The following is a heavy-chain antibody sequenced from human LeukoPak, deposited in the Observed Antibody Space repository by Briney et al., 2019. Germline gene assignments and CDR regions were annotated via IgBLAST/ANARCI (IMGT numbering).Heavy chain of an antibody. CDR2: INHSGST. Sequence: SETLSLTCAVYGGSFSGYYWSWIRQPPGKGLEWIGEINHSGSTNYNPSLESRVTISVDTSKNQFSLKLSSVTAADTAVYYCARGRGWYSSSYFDCWGQGTLVTVSS. J-gene: IGHJ4*02. CDR1: GGSFSGYY. D-gene: IGHD6-13*01. V-gene: IGHV4-34*01. CDR3: ARGRGWYSSSYFDC.